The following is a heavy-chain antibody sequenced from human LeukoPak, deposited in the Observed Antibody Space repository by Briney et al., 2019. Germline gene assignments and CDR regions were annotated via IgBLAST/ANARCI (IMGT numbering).Heavy chain of an antibody. CDR1: GYPISSGYY. Sequence: PSETLSLTCIVSGYPISSGYYWGWIRQPPGKGLEWIGNLYHSGSTYYNPSLRSRATISGDTSKNQFSLSLSSVTAADTAVYYCARECSSTTCYTRSFDPWGQGTLVTVSS. J-gene: IGHJ5*02. D-gene: IGHD2-2*02. CDR3: ARECSSTTCYTRSFDP. CDR2: LYHSGST. V-gene: IGHV4-38-2*02.